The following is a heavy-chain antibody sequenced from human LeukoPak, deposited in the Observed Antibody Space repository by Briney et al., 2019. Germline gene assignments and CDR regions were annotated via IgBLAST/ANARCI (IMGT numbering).Heavy chain of an antibody. D-gene: IGHD2-2*01. CDR1: GFTFSSCA. V-gene: IGHV3-23*01. Sequence: GASLRLSCAASGFTFSSCAMSWVRQAPGKGLEWVSSISDSGVYTYYADSVKGRFTISRDNSKNTLCLQMNSLRAEDTAVYYCAKERCSRSSCCVDYWGQGTLVTVSS. CDR3: AKERCSRSSCCVDY. CDR2: ISDSGVYT. J-gene: IGHJ4*02.